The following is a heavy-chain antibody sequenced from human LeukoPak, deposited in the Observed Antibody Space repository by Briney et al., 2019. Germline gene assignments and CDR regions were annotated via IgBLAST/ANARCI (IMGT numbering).Heavy chain of an antibody. D-gene: IGHD2-2*01. CDR1: GGSISSSSYY. CDR3: TRVRVVPAAINWFDP. CDR2: IYYSGST. V-gene: IGHV4-39*07. Sequence: SEALSLTCTVSGGSISSSSYYWGWIRQPPGKGLEWIGSIYYSGSTYYNPSLKSRVTISVDTSKNQFSLKLSSVTAADTAVYYCTRVRVVPAAINWFDPWGQGTLVTVSS. J-gene: IGHJ5*02.